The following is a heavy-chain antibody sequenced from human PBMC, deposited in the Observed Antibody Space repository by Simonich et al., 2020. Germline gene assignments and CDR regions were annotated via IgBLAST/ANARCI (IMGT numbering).Heavy chain of an antibody. J-gene: IGHJ3*02. CDR1: GYSVTSCW. CDR2: IYPGDSDT. D-gene: IGHD1-1*01. V-gene: IGHV5-51*01. Sequence: EVQLVQSGAEGKKPGESMKISCKGYGYSVTSCWIGWVRQMPGKGLEWMGIIYPGDSDTRYSPSVQGQVTISADKSISTAYLQWSSLKASDTAMYYCARQLNDFDIWGQGTMVTVSS. CDR3: ARQLNDFDI.